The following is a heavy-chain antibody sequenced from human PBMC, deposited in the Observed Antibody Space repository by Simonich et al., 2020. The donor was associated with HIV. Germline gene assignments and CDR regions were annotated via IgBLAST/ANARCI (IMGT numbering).Heavy chain of an antibody. CDR2: ISYDGSNK. J-gene: IGHJ4*02. D-gene: IGHD3-16*01. CDR3: ASGGSISSVWADDY. CDR1: GFTFSSYA. V-gene: IGHV3-30*07. Sequence: QVQLVESGGGVVQPGRSLRLSCAASGFTFSSYAMHWVRQAPGKGLEWVAVISYDGSNKYYADSVKGRVTISRDKSKNTLYLQMNSLRAEDTAVDYCASGGSISSVWADDYWGQGTLVTVSS.